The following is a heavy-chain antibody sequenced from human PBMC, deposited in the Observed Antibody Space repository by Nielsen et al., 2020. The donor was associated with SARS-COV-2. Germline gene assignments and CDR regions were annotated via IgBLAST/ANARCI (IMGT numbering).Heavy chain of an antibody. CDR2: ISHDGSKK. CDR1: GFTFSNYG. J-gene: IGHJ4*02. V-gene: IGHV3-30*03. CDR3: ARVAGRVVVTAPIDS. D-gene: IGHD2-21*02. Sequence: GESLKISCAASGFTFSNYGMHWVRQAPGKGLEWLATISHDGSKKYYADSVRGRFTISRDNSENTLFLQVNSLRSEDTAVFYYARVAGRVVVTAPIDSWGQGALVTVSS.